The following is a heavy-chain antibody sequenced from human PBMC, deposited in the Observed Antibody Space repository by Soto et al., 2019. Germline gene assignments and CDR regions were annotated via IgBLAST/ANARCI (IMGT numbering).Heavy chain of an antibody. V-gene: IGHV4-34*01. CDR3: ARRYGPGFDY. J-gene: IGHJ4*02. CDR2: INHSGST. D-gene: IGHD4-17*01. CDR1: GGSFSGYY. Sequence: SETLSLTCAVYGGSFSGYYWSWIRQPPGKGLEWIGYINHSGSTNYNPSLKSRVTISVDTSKNQFSLKLSYVTAADTAVYYCARRYGPGFDYWGQGTLVTVSS.